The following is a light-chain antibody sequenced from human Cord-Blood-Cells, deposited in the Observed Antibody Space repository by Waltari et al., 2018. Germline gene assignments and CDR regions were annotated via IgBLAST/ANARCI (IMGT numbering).Light chain of an antibody. CDR3: SSYTSSSTVV. V-gene: IGLV2-14*01. Sequence: QSALTQPASVSGSPGQSIHISCTGTRTDVGGYNYVSWYQQHPGKAPKLMIYDVSNRPSGVSNRFSGSKSGNTASLTISGLQAEDEADYYCSSYTSSSTVVFGGGTKLTVL. J-gene: IGLJ2*01. CDR1: RTDVGGYNY. CDR2: DVS.